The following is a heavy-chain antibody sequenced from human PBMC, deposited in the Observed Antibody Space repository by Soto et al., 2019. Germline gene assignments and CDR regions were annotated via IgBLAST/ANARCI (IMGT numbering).Heavy chain of an antibody. D-gene: IGHD3-22*01. Sequence: QVQLQESGPGLVKHSGTLSLTCAVSGGSISSNNWWSWVRQPPGKGLEWIGEIYHSGSTNYNPSLESLVTILVDKSKNKFSLNLSSVTAADTAVYYCARRTDYYASSGTFDYWGQGTLATVSS. CDR2: IYHSGST. V-gene: IGHV4-4*02. CDR3: ARRTDYYASSGTFDY. CDR1: GGSISSNNW. J-gene: IGHJ4*02.